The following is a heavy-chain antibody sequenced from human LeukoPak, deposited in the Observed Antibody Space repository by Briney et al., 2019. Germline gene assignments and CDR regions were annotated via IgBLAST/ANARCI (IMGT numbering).Heavy chain of an antibody. CDR2: ISYDGSNK. Sequence: GGSLRLSCAASGFTFSSYAMHWVRQAPGKGLEWVAVISYDGSNKYYADSVKGRFTISRDNSKNTLYLQMNSLRAEDTAVYYCARVRGSHSSDLWGQGTLVTVSS. CDR1: GFTFSSYA. CDR3: ARVRGSHSSDL. D-gene: IGHD6-19*01. J-gene: IGHJ5*02. V-gene: IGHV3-30*04.